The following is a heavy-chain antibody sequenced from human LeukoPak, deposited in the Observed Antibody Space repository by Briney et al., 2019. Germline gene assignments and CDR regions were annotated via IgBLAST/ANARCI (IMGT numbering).Heavy chain of an antibody. CDR1: GFTSGDYA. CDR3: TMEMATLVLH. CDR2: IRSKAYGGTT. V-gene: IGHV3-49*05. J-gene: IGHJ4*02. D-gene: IGHD5-24*01. Sequence: KPGRSLRLSCTASGFTSGDYAMSWFRQAPGKGLEWVGFIRSKAYGGTTEYAASVKGRFTISRDDSKSIAYLQMNSLKTEDTAVYYCTMEMATLVLHWGQGTLVTVSS.